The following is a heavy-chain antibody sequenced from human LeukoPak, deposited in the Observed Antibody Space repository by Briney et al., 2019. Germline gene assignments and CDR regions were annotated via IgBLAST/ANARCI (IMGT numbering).Heavy chain of an antibody. D-gene: IGHD3-22*01. CDR3: ARDVSSGYTTYFDY. V-gene: IGHV1-18*01. Sequence: ASVKVSCKASGYTFTNYGISWVRQAPGQGLEWMGWISAYNGNTNYAQKLQGRVTMTTDTSTSTAYMELRSLRSDDTAVYYCARDVSSGYTTYFDYWGQGTLVTVSS. CDR2: ISAYNGNT. J-gene: IGHJ4*02. CDR1: GYTFTNYG.